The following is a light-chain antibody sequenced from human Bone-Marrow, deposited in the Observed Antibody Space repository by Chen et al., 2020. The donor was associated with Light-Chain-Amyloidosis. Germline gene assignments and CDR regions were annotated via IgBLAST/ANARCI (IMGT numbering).Light chain of an antibody. J-gene: IGLJ2*01. Sequence: SYELTQPPSVSVSPGQTARITCSVDALPTKYAYWYQQKPGQAPVLVIHRDTERPSVISERFSGCSSGTTATLTHSGVQAEDEADYHCQSADSSGTYEVIFGGGTKLTVL. CDR2: RDT. CDR3: QSADSSGTYEVI. CDR1: ALPTKY. V-gene: IGLV3-25*03.